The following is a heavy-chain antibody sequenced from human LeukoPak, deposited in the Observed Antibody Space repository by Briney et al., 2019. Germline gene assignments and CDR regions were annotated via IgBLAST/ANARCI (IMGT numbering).Heavy chain of an antibody. CDR3: ATVVSAADTAAFDI. J-gene: IGHJ3*02. D-gene: IGHD6-25*01. Sequence: PGGSLRLSWAASGLNFSDAWMTSVRQAPGKGLEWVGRIKSKTSGGTTDYATPVKGRVTISRDDSRNTLYLQMNSLKTEDTAVSDCATVVSAADTAAFDIWGQGTMVTVSS. V-gene: IGHV3-15*01. CDR2: IKSKTSGGTT. CDR1: GLNFSDAW.